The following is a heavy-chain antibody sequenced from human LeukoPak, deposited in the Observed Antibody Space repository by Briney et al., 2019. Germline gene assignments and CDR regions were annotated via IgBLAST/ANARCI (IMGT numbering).Heavy chain of an antibody. CDR3: ARYITQHRYHFDY. V-gene: IGHV1-2*02. Sequence: ASVKVSCKASGYTFTGYYMHWVRQAPGQGLEWMGWINPNSGGTNYAQKFQGRVTMTRDTSISTAYMELSRLRSDDTAVYYCARYITQHRYHFDYWGQGTLVTVSS. CDR1: GYTFTGYY. D-gene: IGHD3-10*01. J-gene: IGHJ4*02. CDR2: INPNSGGT.